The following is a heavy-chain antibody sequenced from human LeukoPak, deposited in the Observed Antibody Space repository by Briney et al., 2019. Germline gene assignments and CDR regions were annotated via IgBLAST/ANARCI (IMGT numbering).Heavy chain of an antibody. V-gene: IGHV4-39*01. CDR3: ARIGPGHYYDSSGDFDY. Sequence: TSETLSLTCTVSGGSISSSSYYWGWIRQPPGKGLEWIGSIYYSGSTYYNPSLKSRVTISVDTSKNQFSLKLSSVTAADTAVYYCARIGPGHYYDSSGDFDYWGQGTLVTVSS. CDR2: IYYSGST. CDR1: GGSISSSSYY. D-gene: IGHD3-22*01. J-gene: IGHJ4*02.